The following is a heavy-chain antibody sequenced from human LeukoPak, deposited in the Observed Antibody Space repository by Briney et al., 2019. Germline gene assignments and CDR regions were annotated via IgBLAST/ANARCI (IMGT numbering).Heavy chain of an antibody. Sequence: PGGSLRLSCAASGFTVSDYSMAWVRQAPGKGLEWVSAISGSGSYTDYADSVKGRFTISKDNSKNTLYLQMNSLRAEDTAVYYCAKVMRGYAGVWGQGTLVTVSS. V-gene: IGHV3-23*01. CDR3: AKVMRGYAGV. J-gene: IGHJ4*02. CDR2: ISGSGSYT. D-gene: IGHD5-12*01. CDR1: GFTVSDYS.